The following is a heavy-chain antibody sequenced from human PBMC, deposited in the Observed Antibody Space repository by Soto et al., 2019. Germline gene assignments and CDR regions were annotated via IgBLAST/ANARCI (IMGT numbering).Heavy chain of an antibody. CDR2: ISLKYDK. CDR1: EFSSSTSGVG. D-gene: IGHD3-9*01. CDR3: AHTDPIVWYQYDY. J-gene: IGHJ4*02. Sequence: QITVKESGPTLVKPTQTLTLTYTFSEFSSSTSGVGVGWFRQPPGKSLEWLAHISLKYDKHYRPSLEIRLTITKDTSKNQVVLTITNMDPVDTATYYCAHTDPIVWYQYDYWGQGTLVTASS. V-gene: IGHV2-5*01.